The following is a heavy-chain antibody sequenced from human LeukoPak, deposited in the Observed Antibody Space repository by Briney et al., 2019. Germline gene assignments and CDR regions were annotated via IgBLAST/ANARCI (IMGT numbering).Heavy chain of an antibody. V-gene: IGHV4-31*03. D-gene: IGHD3-10*01. CDR3: AREGYGSGSYRYWFDP. CDR1: GGSISSGGYY. CDR2: IYYSGST. Sequence: PSETLSLTCTVSGGSISSGGYYWSWIRQHPGKGLEWIGYIYYSGSTYYNPSLKSRVTISVDTSKNQFSLKLSSVTAADTAVYYCAREGYGSGSYRYWFDPWGQGTLVTVSS. J-gene: IGHJ5*02.